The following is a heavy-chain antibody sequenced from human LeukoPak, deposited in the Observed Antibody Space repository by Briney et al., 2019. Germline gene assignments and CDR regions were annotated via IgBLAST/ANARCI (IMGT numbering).Heavy chain of an antibody. D-gene: IGHD1-14*01. Sequence: GGSLRLSCAASGFTFSNYWMHWVRQAPGKGLEWVSYISSSGSTMYYADSVKGRFTISRDNAKNSLSLQMNSLRAEDTAVYYCARSPAGANYYLDVWGKGTTVTISS. CDR1: GFTFSNYW. CDR2: ISSSGSTM. J-gene: IGHJ6*03. CDR3: ARSPAGANYYLDV. V-gene: IGHV3-48*04.